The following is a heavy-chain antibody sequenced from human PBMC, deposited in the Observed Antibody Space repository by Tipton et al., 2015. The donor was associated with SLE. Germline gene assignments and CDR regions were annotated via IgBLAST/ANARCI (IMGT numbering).Heavy chain of an antibody. CDR2: IYYSGST. D-gene: IGHD1-20*01. CDR1: GGSISSGGYY. J-gene: IGHJ5*02. V-gene: IGHV4-31*03. Sequence: TLSLTCTVSGGSISSGGYYWSWIRQHPGKGLEWIGYIYYSGSTYYNPSLKSRVTISVDTSKNQFSLKLSSVTAADTAVYYCARGRGITGTTDWFDPWGQGTLVTVSS. CDR3: ARGRGITGTTDWFDP.